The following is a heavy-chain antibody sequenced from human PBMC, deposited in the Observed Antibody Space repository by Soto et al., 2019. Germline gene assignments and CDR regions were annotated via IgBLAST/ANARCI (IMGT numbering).Heavy chain of an antibody. D-gene: IGHD2-21*02. J-gene: IGHJ4*02. CDR3: ARILPLAYCGGDCYPAEYYFDY. CDR1: GGPISSYY. CDR2: IYYSGST. Sequence: SETLSLTCTVSGGPISSYYWSWIRQPPGKGLEWIGYIYYSGSTNYNPSIKSRVTISVDTSKNQFSLKLSSVTAADTAVYYCARILPLAYCGGDCYPAEYYFDYWGQGTLVTVSA. V-gene: IGHV4-59*01.